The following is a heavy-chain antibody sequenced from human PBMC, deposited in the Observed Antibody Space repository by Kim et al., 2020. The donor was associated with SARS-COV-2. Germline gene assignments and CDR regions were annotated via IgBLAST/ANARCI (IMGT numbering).Heavy chain of an antibody. CDR3: AKDGAGSYQLLSYNWFDP. CDR2: ISYEGSNK. V-gene: IGHV3-30*18. CDR1: GFTFSRYG. D-gene: IGHD2-2*01. Sequence: GGSLRLSCAASGFTFSRYGMHWVRQAPGKGLEWVAVISYEGSNKYYADSVQGRFTIARDNSKNTLYLQMNSLRAEDTAVYYCAKDGAGSYQLLSYNWFDPWGQGTLVTVSS. J-gene: IGHJ5*02.